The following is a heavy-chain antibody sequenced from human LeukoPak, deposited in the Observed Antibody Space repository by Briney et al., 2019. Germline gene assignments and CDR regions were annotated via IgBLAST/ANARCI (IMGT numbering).Heavy chain of an antibody. Sequence: SETLSLTCTVSDGSISSSSYYWGWIRQPPGKGLEWIGSIYCSGSTYYNPSLKSRVTISVDTSKNQFSLKLSSVTAADTAVYYCAKTAKVWFDPWGQGTLVTVSS. D-gene: IGHD5-18*01. CDR3: AKTAKVWFDP. CDR2: IYCSGST. J-gene: IGHJ5*02. V-gene: IGHV4-39*01. CDR1: DGSISSSSYY.